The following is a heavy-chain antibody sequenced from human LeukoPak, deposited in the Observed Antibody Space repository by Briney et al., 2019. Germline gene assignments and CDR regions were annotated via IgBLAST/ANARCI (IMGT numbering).Heavy chain of an antibody. CDR2: INPSGGST. V-gene: IGHV1-46*03. D-gene: IGHD3-3*01. CDR3: ARALPDFWSGYYELRCDP. CDR1: GYTFTSYY. Sequence: ASVKVSCKASGYTFTSYYMHWVRQAPGQGLEWMGIINPSGGSTSYAQKFQGRVTMTRDTSTSTVYMELSSLRSEDTAVYYCARALPDFWSGYYELRCDPWGQGTLVTVSS. J-gene: IGHJ5*02.